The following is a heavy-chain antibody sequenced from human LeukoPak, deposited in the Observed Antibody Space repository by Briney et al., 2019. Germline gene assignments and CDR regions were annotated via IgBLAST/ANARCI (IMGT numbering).Heavy chain of an antibody. CDR1: GFTFSSYE. J-gene: IGHJ4*02. V-gene: IGHV3-7*01. Sequence: PGGSLRLSCAASGFTFSSYEMSWVRQAPGKGPEWVANIKQDGSERYYVGSVKGRFTISRDNAKNLLYLQMNSLRAEDTALYYCARDGGHSTDFDYWGQGTLVTVSS. CDR3: ARDGGHSTDFDY. CDR2: IKQDGSER. D-gene: IGHD2/OR15-2a*01.